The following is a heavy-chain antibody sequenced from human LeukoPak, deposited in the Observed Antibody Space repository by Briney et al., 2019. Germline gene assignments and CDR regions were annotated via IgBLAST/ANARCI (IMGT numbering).Heavy chain of an antibody. V-gene: IGHV3-30-3*01. Sequence: GRSLRLSCAASGFTFSSYAMHWVRQAPGKGLEWVAVISYDGSNKYYADSVKGRFTISRDNSKNTLYLQMNSLRAEDTAVYYCARDPSLAYCGGDCYYFDYWGQGTLVTVSS. J-gene: IGHJ4*02. CDR1: GFTFSSYA. CDR2: ISYDGSNK. D-gene: IGHD2-21*02. CDR3: ARDPSLAYCGGDCYYFDY.